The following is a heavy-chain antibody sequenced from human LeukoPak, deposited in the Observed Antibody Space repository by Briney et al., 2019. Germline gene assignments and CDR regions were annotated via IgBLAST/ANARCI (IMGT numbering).Heavy chain of an antibody. V-gene: IGHV4-31*03. CDR2: IHYSGST. CDR1: GGSINSGDSF. D-gene: IGHD3-22*01. Sequence: SETLSLTCTVSGGSINSGDSFWSWIRKHPGKALEWIGYIHYSGSTYYNPSLKSRVSISADTTKNQFSLKLTSMTAADTAVYHCARGYDTSGYYGHWFDPWGQGTLVTVSS. J-gene: IGHJ5*02. CDR3: ARGYDTSGYYGHWFDP.